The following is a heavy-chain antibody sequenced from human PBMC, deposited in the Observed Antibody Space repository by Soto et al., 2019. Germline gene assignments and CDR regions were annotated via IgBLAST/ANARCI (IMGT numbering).Heavy chain of an antibody. CDR2: IIPIFGTA. CDR3: ARVRDSSGGYPEYFQH. D-gene: IGHD6-19*01. Sequence: SVKVSCKASGGTFSSYAISWVRQAPGQGLEWMGGIIPIFGTANYAQKFQGRVTITADESTSTAYMELSSLRSEDTAVYYCARVRDSSGGYPEYFQHWGQGTLVTVSS. J-gene: IGHJ1*01. V-gene: IGHV1-69*13. CDR1: GGTFSSYA.